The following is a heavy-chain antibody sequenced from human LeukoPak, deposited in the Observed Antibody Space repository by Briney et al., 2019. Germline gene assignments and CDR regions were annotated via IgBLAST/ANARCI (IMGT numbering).Heavy chain of an antibody. D-gene: IGHD3-22*01. Sequence: GGSLRLSCAASGFSFSDAWMSWVRQIPGKGLEWVGRIESKTDGGTTDYAAPVKGRFTISRDDSTNTLYLQMNSLKTEDTAVYYCTRDTPPGYDSSGDAQVDYWGQGTLVTVSS. CDR1: GFSFSDAW. CDR2: IESKTDGGTT. CDR3: TRDTPPGYDSSGDAQVDY. V-gene: IGHV3-15*04. J-gene: IGHJ4*02.